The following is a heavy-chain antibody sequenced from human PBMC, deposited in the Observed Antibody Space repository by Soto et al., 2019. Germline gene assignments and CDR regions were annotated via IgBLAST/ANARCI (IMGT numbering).Heavy chain of an antibody. J-gene: IGHJ4*02. CDR2: TDYSGNT. V-gene: IGHV4-59*08. D-gene: IGHD2-15*01. CDR3: ATDHPAGYSHGIVDHL. CDR1: SDSISSYY. Sequence: SETLSLTCTVSSDSISSYYWIWIRQSPGKGLEWIGYTDYSGNTNYNPSLKSRVTISGDTSKNQFSLRLSSVTAADTAVYYCATDHPAGYSHGIVDHLWGQGTLVTVSS.